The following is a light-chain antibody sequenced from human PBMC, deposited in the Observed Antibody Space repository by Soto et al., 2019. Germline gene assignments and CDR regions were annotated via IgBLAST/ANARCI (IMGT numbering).Light chain of an antibody. CDR2: GNS. CDR1: SSNIGAGYD. J-gene: IGLJ1*01. V-gene: IGLV1-40*01. CDR3: QSYDSSLSGSYV. Sequence: QPVLTQPPSVSGAPGQRVTISCTGSSSNIGAGYDVHWYQQLPGTAPKLLIYGNSNRPSGVPDRFSGSKSGTSASLAITGLQAEDEADYCYQSYDSSLSGSYVFGTGTKVTV.